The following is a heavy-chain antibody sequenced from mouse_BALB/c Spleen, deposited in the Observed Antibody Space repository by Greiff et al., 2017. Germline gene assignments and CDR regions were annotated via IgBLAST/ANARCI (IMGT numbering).Heavy chain of an antibody. D-gene: IGHD1-1*01. CDR1: GYSITSGYY. CDR2: ISYDGSN. Sequence: EVQLVESGPGLVKPSQSLSLTCSVTGYSITSGYYWNWIRQFPGNKLEWMGYISYDGSNNYNPSLKNRISITRDTSKNQFFLKLNSVTTEDTATYYCARRGLYYYGSSFYYFDYWGQGTTLTVSS. V-gene: IGHV3-6*02. J-gene: IGHJ2*01. CDR3: ARRGLYYYGSSFYYFDY.